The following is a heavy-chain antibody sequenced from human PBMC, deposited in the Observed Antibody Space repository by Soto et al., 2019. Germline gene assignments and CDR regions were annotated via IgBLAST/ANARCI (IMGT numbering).Heavy chain of an antibody. J-gene: IGHJ1*01. CDR1: GFAFNTFA. Sequence: WGSLRLSCAASGFAFNTFAMGWVRQDPGKGLEWVSLISVIIRDTYYADSVRGRFTISRDNSKNTLYLQMNSLRDDDTAVYYCATQVFRGTSVTNWGKGTMVTVSA. V-gene: IGHV3-23*01. CDR2: ISVIIRDT. CDR3: ATQVFRGTSVTN. D-gene: IGHD1-1*01.